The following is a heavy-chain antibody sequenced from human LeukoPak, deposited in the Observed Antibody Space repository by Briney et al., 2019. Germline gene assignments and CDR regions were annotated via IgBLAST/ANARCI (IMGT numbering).Heavy chain of an antibody. J-gene: IGHJ5*02. D-gene: IGHD5-12*01. CDR2: IILIFGTA. V-gene: IGHV1-69*05. CDR3: ARVRWLRYANWFDP. Sequence: ASVKVSCKASGGTFSSYAISWVRQAPGQGLEWMGGIILIFGTANYAQEFQGRVTITTDESTSTAYMELSSLRSEDTAVYYCARVRWLRYANWFDPWGQGTLVTVSS. CDR1: GGTFSSYA.